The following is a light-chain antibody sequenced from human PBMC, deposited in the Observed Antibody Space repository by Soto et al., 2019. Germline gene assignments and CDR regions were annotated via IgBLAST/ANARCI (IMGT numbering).Light chain of an antibody. V-gene: IGKV3-15*01. J-gene: IGKJ1*01. CDR1: QSVRSN. Sequence: EIVMTQSPATLSASPGDRATFSCRASQSVRSNLAWYQQKPGQAPRLLIYVASTRATGIPARFSGSGSGTEFTLSIGSLQSEDFAVYYCQQYNNWTPTFGQGTKVDIK. CDR3: QQYNNWTPT. CDR2: VAS.